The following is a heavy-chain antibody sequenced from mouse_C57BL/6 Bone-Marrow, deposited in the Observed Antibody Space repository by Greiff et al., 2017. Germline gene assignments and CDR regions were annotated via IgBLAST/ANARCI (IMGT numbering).Heavy chain of an antibody. V-gene: IGHV1-50*01. CDR3: ARVITTVFYYAMDY. J-gene: IGHJ4*01. CDR1: GYTFTSYW. D-gene: IGHD1-1*01. CDR2: IDPSDSYT. Sequence: QVQLQQPGAELVKPGASVKLSCKASGYTFTSYWMQWVKQRPGQGLEWIGEIDPSDSYTKYTQKFKGKATLTVDTSSSTAYMQLSSLTSEDSAVYYCARVITTVFYYAMDYWGQGTSVTVSS.